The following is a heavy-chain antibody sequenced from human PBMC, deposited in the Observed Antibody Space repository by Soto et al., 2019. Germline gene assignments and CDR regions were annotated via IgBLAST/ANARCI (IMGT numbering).Heavy chain of an antibody. CDR3: ARVKGIGWYESSDY. V-gene: IGHV3-53*01. CDR1: GFTVSISY. J-gene: IGHJ4*02. CDR2: IYRDGST. Sequence: EVQLVESGGGLIQPGESLRLSCAASGFTVSISYMSWVRQAPGKGLEWVSTIYRDGSTYYADSVEGRFTISRDSSKNTLYLQMNSLIAVDTATYYCARVKGIGWYESSDYWGQGTVVTVSS. D-gene: IGHD6-19*01.